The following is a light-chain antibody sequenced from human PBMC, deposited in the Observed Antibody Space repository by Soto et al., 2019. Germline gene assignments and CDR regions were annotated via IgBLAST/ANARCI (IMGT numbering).Light chain of an antibody. CDR3: QQYYNSWT. J-gene: IGKJ1*01. CDR1: QSVLYSSNNKNY. Sequence: DIVMTQSPDSLAVSLVERATINFKSSQSVLYSSNNKNYLAWYQQKPGQPPKLLIYWASTRESGVHDRFSGRGSGADFILTISSLQAEDVAVYYCQQYYNSWTFGRGTNVEIK. CDR2: WAS. V-gene: IGKV4-1*01.